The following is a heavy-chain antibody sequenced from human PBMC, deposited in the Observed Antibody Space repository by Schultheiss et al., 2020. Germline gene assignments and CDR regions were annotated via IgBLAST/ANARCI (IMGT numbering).Heavy chain of an antibody. D-gene: IGHD2-2*01. CDR1: GFTFSSYA. J-gene: IGHJ4*02. Sequence: GGSLRLSCAASGFTFSSYAMSWVRQAPGKGLEWVASIRESGDSSYYGDSVKGRFTISRDNSKNTLYLQMNSLRAEDTAVYYCAKGPAAMLSYFDYWGQGTLVTVSS. CDR3: AKGPAAMLSYFDY. V-gene: IGHV3-23*01. CDR2: IRESGDSS.